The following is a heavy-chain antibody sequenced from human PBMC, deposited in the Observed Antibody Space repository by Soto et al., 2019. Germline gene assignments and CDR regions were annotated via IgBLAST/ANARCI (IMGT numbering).Heavy chain of an antibody. CDR2: FYYSGST. CDR1: GASVSDGTNF. V-gene: IGHV4-39*01. CDR3: ARLGGYCSSTSCYGYYGMDV. D-gene: IGHD2-2*01. J-gene: IGHJ6*02. Sequence: SETLSLTCTVSGASVSDGTNFWGWIRQPPGKGLEWIGTFYYSGSTYYNPSLESRVTISVDTSKNQFSLKVSSVTAADTAVYYCARLGGYCSSTSCYGYYGMDVWGQGTTVTVSS.